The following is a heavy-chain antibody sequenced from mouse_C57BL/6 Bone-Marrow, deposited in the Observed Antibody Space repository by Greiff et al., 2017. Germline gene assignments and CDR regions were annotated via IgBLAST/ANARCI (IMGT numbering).Heavy chain of an antibody. D-gene: IGHD2-4*01. CDR1: GFSLTSYG. J-gene: IGHJ3*01. Sequence: VMLVESGPGLVQPSQSLSITCTVSGFSLTSYGVHWVRQPPGKGLEWLGVIWSGGSTDYNAAFISRLSISKDNSKSQVFFKMSRLQADDTAIYYCAKKATSYYDYEFAYWGQGTLVTVSA. V-gene: IGHV2-4*01. CDR2: IWSGGST. CDR3: AKKATSYYDYEFAY.